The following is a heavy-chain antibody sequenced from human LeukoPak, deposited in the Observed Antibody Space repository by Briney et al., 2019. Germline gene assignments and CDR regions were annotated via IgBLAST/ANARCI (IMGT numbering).Heavy chain of an antibody. J-gene: IGHJ4*02. V-gene: IGHV1-2*02. CDR1: GYTFTGYH. D-gene: IGHD2-2*01. Sequence: GASVKVSCKASGYTFTGYHMHWVRQAPGQGLEWMGGINPNNGGTNYAQKFQGRVTMTRDTSTSTVYMELSSLRSEDTAVYYCARPAHCSSTSCLYYFDYWGQGTLVTVSS. CDR2: INPNNGGT. CDR3: ARPAHCSSTSCLYYFDY.